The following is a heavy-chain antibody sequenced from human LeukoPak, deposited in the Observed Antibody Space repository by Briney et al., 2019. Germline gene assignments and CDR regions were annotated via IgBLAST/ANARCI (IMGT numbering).Heavy chain of an antibody. CDR1: ANTFTDFY. J-gene: IGHJ2*01. V-gene: IGHV1-46*01. D-gene: IGHD1-14*01. CDR3: ARDQAAITTPLAWSFAL. CDR2: FNPAGGRT. Sequence: ASVKVSCKASANTFTDFYMHWVRQAPGQGLEWMGIFNPAGGRTSFAQKFQGRVTLTRDTSKNTLYMELSSLRSEDTAVYYCARDQAAITTPLAWSFALWGRGTLVTVSS.